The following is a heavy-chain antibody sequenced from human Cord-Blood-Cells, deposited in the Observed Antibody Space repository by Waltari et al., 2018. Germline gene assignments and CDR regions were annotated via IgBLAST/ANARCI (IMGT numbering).Heavy chain of an antibody. V-gene: IGHV4-4*02. D-gene: IGHD3-16*02. Sequence: QVQLQESGPGLVKPSGTLSLTCAVHGGSISSSNWWGWVRQPPGKGLEWIGEIYHSGSTNYNPSLKSRVTISVDKSKNQFSLKLSSVTAADTAVYYCARDPDYDYVWGSYRYWYFDLWGRGTLVTVSS. CDR3: ARDPDYDYVWGSYRYWYFDL. J-gene: IGHJ2*01. CDR2: IYHSGST. CDR1: GGSISSSNW.